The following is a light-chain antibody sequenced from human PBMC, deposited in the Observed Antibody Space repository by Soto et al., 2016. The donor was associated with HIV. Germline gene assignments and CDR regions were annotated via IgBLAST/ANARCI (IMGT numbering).Light chain of an antibody. CDR3: QQYYNYPNT. CDR1: QGINNY. V-gene: IGKV1-16*01. J-gene: IGKJ2*01. CDR2: GVS. Sequence: DIQMTQSPSSLSAAVGDRVTISCRASQGINNYLAWYQQKPGKPPKSLMYGVSGLQSGSHQGSAAVDLGQISLSPSITCSLKILQLINCQQYYNYPNTFGQGDQAGDQT.